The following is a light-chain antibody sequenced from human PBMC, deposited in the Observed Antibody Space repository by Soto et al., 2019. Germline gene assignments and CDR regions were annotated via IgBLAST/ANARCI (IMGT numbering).Light chain of an antibody. J-gene: IGLJ3*02. CDR3: CSFAGGTTVV. CDR2: EVN. CDR1: SSDVGSYNL. Sequence: QSVLTQPASVSGSPGQSITISCTGTSSDVGSYNLVSWYQQHPGKAPKLIIYEVNTRPSGVSNRFSGSKSGNTASLTISGLQAEDEASYYCCSFAGGTTVVFGGGTQLTVL. V-gene: IGLV2-23*02.